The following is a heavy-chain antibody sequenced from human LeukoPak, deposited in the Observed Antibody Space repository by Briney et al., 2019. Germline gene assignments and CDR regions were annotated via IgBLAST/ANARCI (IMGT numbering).Heavy chain of an antibody. CDR3: ARHMVLSPCDY. Sequence: PGGSLRLSCAASGFRFDDYYLSWIRQAPGKGLEWISFISASGGMMDHADSVKGRFTISRDNAKNSVYLEMNNLRAEDTAVYHCARHMVLSPCDYWGTGTLVTVSS. CDR2: ISASGGMM. J-gene: IGHJ4*02. D-gene: IGHD4/OR15-4a*01. CDR1: GFRFDDYY. V-gene: IGHV3-11*01.